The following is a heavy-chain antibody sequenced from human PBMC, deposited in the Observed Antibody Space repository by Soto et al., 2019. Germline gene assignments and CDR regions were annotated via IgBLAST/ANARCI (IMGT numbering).Heavy chain of an antibody. J-gene: IGHJ6*02. V-gene: IGHV3-48*04. D-gene: IGHD4-4*01. Sequence: EVQLVESGGGLVQPGGSLRLSCAASGFTFSSYSMNWVRQAPGKGLEWVSYISSSGSTIYYADSVKGRFTISRDNAKNSLYLQMNSLRAEDTAVYYCARDGRPTVLVGYYYGMDVWGQGTTVTVSS. CDR3: ARDGRPTVLVGYYYGMDV. CDR1: GFTFSSYS. CDR2: ISSSGSTI.